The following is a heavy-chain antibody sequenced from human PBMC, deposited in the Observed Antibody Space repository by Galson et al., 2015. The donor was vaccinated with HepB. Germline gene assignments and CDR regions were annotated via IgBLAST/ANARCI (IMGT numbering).Heavy chain of an antibody. CDR3: ARGSRSSSRYCSSTSCYMMPGTGYNWFDP. J-gene: IGHJ5*02. Sequence: QVQLQESGPGLVKPSQTLSLTCTVSGGSISSSSYYWGWIRQPPGKGLEWIGSTYYSGSTYYNPSLKSRVTISVDAFKNQFSLKLSSVTAADTAVYYCARGSRSSSRYCSSTSCYMMPGTGYNWFDPWGQGTLVTVSS. V-gene: IGHV4-39*07. CDR1: GGSISSSSYY. CDR2: TYYSGST. D-gene: IGHD2-2*02.